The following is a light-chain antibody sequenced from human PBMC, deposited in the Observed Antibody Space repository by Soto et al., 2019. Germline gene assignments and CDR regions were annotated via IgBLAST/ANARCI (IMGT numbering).Light chain of an antibody. J-gene: IGKJ4*01. Sequence: EIVLTQSPGTLSLSPGERATLSCRASQSVSSNYLAWYQQKPGQAPRLLMFGASRRATGIPDRFSGSGSGTDFTLTISRLEPEDFAVYYCQQYSSSPFAFGGGTKVEVK. CDR2: GAS. CDR1: QSVSSNY. CDR3: QQYSSSPFA. V-gene: IGKV3-20*01.